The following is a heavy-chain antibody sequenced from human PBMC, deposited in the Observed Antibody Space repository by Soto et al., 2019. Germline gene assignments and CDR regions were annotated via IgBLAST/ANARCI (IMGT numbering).Heavy chain of an antibody. D-gene: IGHD3-10*01. CDR3: ARVTSMVRGVIDNWFDP. CDR2: IIPMYGPA. V-gene: IGHV1-69*01. Sequence: QVPLVQSGAEVKKPGSSVTVSCKASGGTFSSYAIHWVRQAPGQGLEWMGGIIPMYGPAKYAQRFQGRVTITADESTITVYMELTSLTSQDTAVYYCARVTSMVRGVIDNWFDPWGHGTLVTVSS. J-gene: IGHJ5*02. CDR1: GGTFSSYA.